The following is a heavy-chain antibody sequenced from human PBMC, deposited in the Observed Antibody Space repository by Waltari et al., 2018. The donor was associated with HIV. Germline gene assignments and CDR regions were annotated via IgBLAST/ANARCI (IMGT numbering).Heavy chain of an antibody. CDR1: GFTFSNYG. CDR3: VKEHQYSHSWYSYYGMDV. V-gene: IGHV3-23*01. Sequence: EVQVLESGGALVQPGGSLRLSCAASGFTFSNYGMRWVRQAPGKWLYGVSNIIGSGGSTDYADSVKGRFTVSRDNSKNTLYLQMNSRRAEDTAVYFCVKEHQYSHSWYSYYGMDVWGQGTTVTVSS. CDR2: IIGSGGST. J-gene: IGHJ6*02. D-gene: IGHD6-13*01.